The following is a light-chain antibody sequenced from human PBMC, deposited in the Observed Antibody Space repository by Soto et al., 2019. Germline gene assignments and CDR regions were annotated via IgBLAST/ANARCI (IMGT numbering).Light chain of an antibody. CDR3: QQYNNWPMWT. Sequence: ETVMTQSPATLSVSPGERATLSCRASQSVGSDLAWYQQKPGQAPRLLIYGASTRATGIPARFSGSGSGTEFTLTINSLQSEDFAVYYCQQYNNWPMWTFGQGTKVDIK. J-gene: IGKJ1*01. CDR2: GAS. V-gene: IGKV3-15*01. CDR1: QSVGSD.